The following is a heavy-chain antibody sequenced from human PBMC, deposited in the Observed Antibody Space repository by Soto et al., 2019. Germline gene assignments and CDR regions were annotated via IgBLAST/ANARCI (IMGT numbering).Heavy chain of an antibody. Sequence: GGSLRLSCAAAGFTFRSYCMHWVRQAPGKGLEWVAVILVGGSNKYYADSVKGRFTISRDNSKNSLFLLMNSLRVEDTAVYYCARDRDWAFDYWGRGTLVTVSS. CDR3: ARDRDWAFDY. D-gene: IGHD3-9*01. J-gene: IGHJ4*02. CDR1: GFTFRSYC. V-gene: IGHV3-33*01. CDR2: ILVGGSNK.